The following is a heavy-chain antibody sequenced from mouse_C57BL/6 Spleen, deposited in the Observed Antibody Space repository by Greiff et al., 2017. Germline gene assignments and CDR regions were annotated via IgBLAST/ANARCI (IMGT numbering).Heavy chain of an antibody. Sequence: VQLQQSGPVLVKPGASVKMSCKASGYTFTDYYMNWVKQSHGKSLEWIGVINPYNGGTSYNQKFKGKATLTVDKSSSTAYMELNSLTSEDSAVYYCARNFDYYGSSQFAYWGQGTLVTVSA. D-gene: IGHD1-1*01. CDR1: GYTFTDYY. CDR3: ARNFDYYGSSQFAY. CDR2: INPYNGGT. V-gene: IGHV1-19*01. J-gene: IGHJ3*01.